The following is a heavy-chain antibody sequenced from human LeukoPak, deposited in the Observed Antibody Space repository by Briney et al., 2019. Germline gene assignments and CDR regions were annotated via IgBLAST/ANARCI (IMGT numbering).Heavy chain of an antibody. CDR2: IYYSGST. J-gene: IGHJ4*02. CDR3: ASSTSRGRWLQPQPYFDY. V-gene: IGHV4-31*03. D-gene: IGHD5-24*01. Sequence: PSQTLSLTCTVSGGSISSGGYYWSWIRQHPEKGLEWIGYIYYSGSTYYNPSLKSRVTISVDTSKNQFSLKLSSVTAADTAVYYCASSTSRGRWLQPQPYFDYWGQGTLVTVSS. CDR1: GGSISSGGYY.